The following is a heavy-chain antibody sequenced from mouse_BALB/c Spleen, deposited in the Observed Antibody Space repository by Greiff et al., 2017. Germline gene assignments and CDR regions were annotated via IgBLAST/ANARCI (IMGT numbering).Heavy chain of an antibody. D-gene: IGHD1-2*01. J-gene: IGHJ2*01. CDR2: IYPGNVNT. Sequence: QVQLQQSGPELVKPGASVRISCKASGYTFTSYYIHWVKQRPGQGLEWIGWIYPGNVNTKYNEKFKGKATLTADKSSSTAYMQLSSLTSEDSAVYFCAIASLRRDLYFDYWGQGTTLTVSS. CDR1: GYTFTSYY. V-gene: IGHV1S56*01. CDR3: AIASLRRDLYFDY.